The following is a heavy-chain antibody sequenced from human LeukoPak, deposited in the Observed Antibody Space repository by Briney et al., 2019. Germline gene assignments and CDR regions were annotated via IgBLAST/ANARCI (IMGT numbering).Heavy chain of an antibody. J-gene: IGHJ4*02. Sequence: GGSLRLSCAASGFXFSSYEISWVRQAPGKGLEWVSYISSSGSTIYYADSVKGRFTISRDYAKNSLYLQMNSLRAEDTALYYCARLAMGGNYFDYWGQGTLVTVSS. V-gene: IGHV3-48*03. D-gene: IGHD5-18*01. CDR1: GFXFSSYE. CDR3: ARLAMGGNYFDY. CDR2: ISSSGSTI.